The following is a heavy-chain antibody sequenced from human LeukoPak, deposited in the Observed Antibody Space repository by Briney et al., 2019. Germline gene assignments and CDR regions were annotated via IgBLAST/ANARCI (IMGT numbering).Heavy chain of an antibody. CDR1: GGTFSSYA. CDR2: IIPIFGTA. CDR3: ARDDYGGNSRAFDI. Sequence: ASVKVSCKASGGTFSSYAISWVRQAPGQGLEWMGGIIPIFGTANYAQKFQGRVTITADKSTSTAYMELSSLRSEDTAVYYCARDDYGGNSRAFDIWGQGTMVTVSS. V-gene: IGHV1-69*06. J-gene: IGHJ3*02. D-gene: IGHD4-23*01.